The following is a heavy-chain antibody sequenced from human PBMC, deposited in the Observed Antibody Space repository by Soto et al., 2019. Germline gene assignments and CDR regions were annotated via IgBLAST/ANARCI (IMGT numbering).Heavy chain of an antibody. CDR3: ARGWGEGRRSGGDAFDI. Sequence: PGGSLRLSCAASGFTFSSYAMSWVRQAPGKGLEWVSAISGSGGSTYYADSVKGRFTISRDNSKNTLYLQMNSLRAEDTAVYYCARGWGEGRRSGGDAFDIWGQGTMVTVSS. V-gene: IGHV3-23*01. CDR1: GFTFSSYA. D-gene: IGHD3-16*01. CDR2: ISGSGGST. J-gene: IGHJ3*02.